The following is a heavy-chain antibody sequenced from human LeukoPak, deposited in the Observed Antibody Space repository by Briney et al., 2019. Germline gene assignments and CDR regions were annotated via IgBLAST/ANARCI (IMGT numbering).Heavy chain of an antibody. CDR1: GYTFTGYY. J-gene: IGHJ4*02. CDR2: INPNSGGT. V-gene: IGHV1-2*02. CDR3: ARVPYGDYPFDY. Sequence: ASVKVSCKASGYTFTGYYMHWVRQAPGQGLEWMGWINPNSGGTNYAQKFQGRVTMTRDTSISTAYMELRSLRSDDTAVYYCARVPYGDYPFDYWGQGTLVTVSS. D-gene: IGHD4-17*01.